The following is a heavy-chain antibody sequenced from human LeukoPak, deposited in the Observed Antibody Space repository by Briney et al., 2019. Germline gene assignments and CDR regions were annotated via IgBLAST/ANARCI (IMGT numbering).Heavy chain of an antibody. D-gene: IGHD6-13*01. CDR1: GFTFSSYA. J-gene: IGHJ4*02. CDR2: ISTSGGST. V-gene: IGHV3-23*01. Sequence: GGSLRLSCSVSGFTFSSYAMSWVRQAPGKGLEWVSAISTSGGSTYYADSVKGRVTISRDNSKNTLYLQMNSLRAEDTAVYYCANGYSRKLDYWGQGTLVTVSS. CDR3: ANGYSRKLDY.